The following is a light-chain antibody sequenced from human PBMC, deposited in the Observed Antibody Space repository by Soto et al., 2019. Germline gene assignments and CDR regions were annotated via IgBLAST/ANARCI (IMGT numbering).Light chain of an antibody. J-gene: IGKJ5*01. CDR1: QSVRSN. Sequence: EVELTQSPAALSVAPWERVTLYCRASQSVRSNLAWYQQKPGQSPRLLIYGASTRATGIPARFSGSGSGTEFTLIISSLQSEDFAVYYCQQYNNCPPITFGQGTRLEIK. CDR2: GAS. V-gene: IGKV3-15*01. CDR3: QQYNNCPPIT.